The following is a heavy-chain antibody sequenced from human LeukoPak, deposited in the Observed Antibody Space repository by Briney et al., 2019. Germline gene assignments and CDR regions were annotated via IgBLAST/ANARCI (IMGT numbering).Heavy chain of an antibody. D-gene: IGHD2-2*01. Sequence: GGSLGLSCGASGFTFSSYAMSWVRQTPGRGLEWVAGVSPSGGRTLYADSVEGRFTISRDNSNDTVYLQLSSLRAEDSALYYCAKVRGVYCSSPACYYYDSWGQGTPVTVSS. J-gene: IGHJ4*02. V-gene: IGHV3-23*01. CDR3: AKVRGVYCSSPACYYYDS. CDR1: GFTFSSYA. CDR2: VSPSGGRT.